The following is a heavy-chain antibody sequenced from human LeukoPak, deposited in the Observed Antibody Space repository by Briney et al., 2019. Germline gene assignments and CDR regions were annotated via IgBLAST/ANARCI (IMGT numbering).Heavy chain of an antibody. J-gene: IGHJ4*02. V-gene: IGHV3-30*02. CDR1: GFTFSSYG. D-gene: IGHD3-22*01. CDR2: IRYDGSNK. Sequence: PGGSLRLSCAASGFTFSSYGMHWVRQAPGKGLEWVAFIRYDGSNKYYADSVKGRFTISRDNSKNTLYLQMNSLRAEDTAVYYCAREGSYYDSSGSTYWGQGTLVTVSS. CDR3: AREGSYYDSSGSTY.